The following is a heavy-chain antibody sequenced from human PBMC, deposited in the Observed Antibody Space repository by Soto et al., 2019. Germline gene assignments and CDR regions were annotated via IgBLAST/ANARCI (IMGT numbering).Heavy chain of an antibody. J-gene: IGHJ1*01. D-gene: IGHD2-21*01. V-gene: IGHV3-48*03. CDR1: GFTFSSYE. Sequence: SLRLSCAASGFTFSSYEMNWVRQAPGKGLEWVSYISSSGSTIYYADSVKGRFTISRDNAKNSLYLQMNSLRAEDTAVYYCAGGAFGDGYGMHWGQGTLVTVSS. CDR2: ISSSGSTI. CDR3: AGGAFGDGYGMH.